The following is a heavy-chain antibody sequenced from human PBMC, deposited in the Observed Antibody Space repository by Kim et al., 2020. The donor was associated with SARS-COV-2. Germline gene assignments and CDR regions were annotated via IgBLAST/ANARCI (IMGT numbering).Heavy chain of an antibody. Sequence: AENLSLTCGVSGDSIRYYYWSWIRQPPGKGLEWIGYIYYTGNNNYNPSLKSRVTISVDTTKNQFCLKLNSVIAADTAVYYCASLAAGYGMDVWGQGTTVTVS. V-gene: IGHV4-59*01. D-gene: IGHD6-13*01. CDR2: IYYTGNN. J-gene: IGHJ6*02. CDR1: GDSIRYYY. CDR3: ASLAAGYGMDV.